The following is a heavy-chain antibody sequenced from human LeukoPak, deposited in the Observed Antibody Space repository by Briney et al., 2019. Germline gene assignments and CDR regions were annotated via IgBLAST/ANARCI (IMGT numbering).Heavy chain of an antibody. Sequence: ASVKVSCKASGYTFTSYDINWVRQATGQGLEWMGWMNPNSGNTGYAQKFQGRVTITRNTPISTAYMELSSLRSEDTAVYYCARSNGIPDSSGYYVDYWGQGTLVTVSS. D-gene: IGHD3-22*01. CDR1: GYTFTSYD. V-gene: IGHV1-8*03. CDR3: ARSNGIPDSSGYYVDY. CDR2: MNPNSGNT. J-gene: IGHJ4*02.